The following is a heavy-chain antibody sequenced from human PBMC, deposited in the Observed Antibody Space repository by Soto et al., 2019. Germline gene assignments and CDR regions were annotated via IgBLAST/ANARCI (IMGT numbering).Heavy chain of an antibody. CDR1: GFTFSSYA. D-gene: IGHD5-18*01. Sequence: GGSLRLSCAASGFTFSSYAMHWVRQAPGKGLEWVAVISYDGSNKYYADSVKGRFTISRDNSKNTLYLQMNSLRAEDTAVYYCARDRLDSDTAMVTYYYYYGMDVWGQGTTVTVSS. CDR3: ARDRLDSDTAMVTYYYYYGMDV. J-gene: IGHJ6*02. CDR2: ISYDGSNK. V-gene: IGHV3-30-3*01.